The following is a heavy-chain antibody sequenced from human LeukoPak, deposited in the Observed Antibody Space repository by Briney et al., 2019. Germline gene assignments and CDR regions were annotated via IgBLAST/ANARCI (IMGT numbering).Heavy chain of an antibody. Sequence: GGSLRLSCAASGFTFSDYYMSWIRQAPGKGLEWVSYISSSGSTIYYADSVKGRFTISRHNAKNSLYLQMNSLRAEDTAVYYCARGSYGSGSYYNGPDYWGQGTLVTVSS. J-gene: IGHJ4*02. V-gene: IGHV3-11*01. CDR3: ARGSYGSGSYYNGPDY. D-gene: IGHD3-10*01. CDR2: ISSSGSTI. CDR1: GFTFSDYY.